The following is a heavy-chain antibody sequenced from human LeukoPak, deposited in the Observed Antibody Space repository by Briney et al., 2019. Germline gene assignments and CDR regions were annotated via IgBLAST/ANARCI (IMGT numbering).Heavy chain of an antibody. CDR3: ARDWDGYNFFDY. CDR1: GGSISSYY. Sequence: SETLSLTCTVSGGSISSYYWSWIRQPPGKGLEWIGYIYYSGSTNYNPSLKSRVTISVDTSKNQFSLRLSSVTAADTAVHYCARDWDGYNFFDYWGQGTLVTVSS. J-gene: IGHJ4*02. CDR2: IYYSGST. D-gene: IGHD5-24*01. V-gene: IGHV4-59*01.